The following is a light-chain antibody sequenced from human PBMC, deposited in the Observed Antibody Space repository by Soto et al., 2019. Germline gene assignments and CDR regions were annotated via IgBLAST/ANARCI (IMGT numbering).Light chain of an antibody. CDR3: QQSYSTPWT. CDR1: QSISSY. Sequence: DIQMTQSPSSLSASVEDRVIITCRASQSISSYLNWYQQKPGKAPKXLIYAASSLQSGVPSRFSGSGSGTDLTITISSLQPEDFETYYCQQSYSTPWTFGQGTKVDIK. V-gene: IGKV1-39*01. J-gene: IGKJ1*01. CDR2: AAS.